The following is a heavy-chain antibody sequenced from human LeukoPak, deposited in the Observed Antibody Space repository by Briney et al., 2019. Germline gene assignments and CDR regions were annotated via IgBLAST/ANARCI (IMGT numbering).Heavy chain of an antibody. CDR1: GFTFSSYA. J-gene: IGHJ4*02. D-gene: IGHD3-10*01. CDR2: ISGSGGST. V-gene: IGHV3-23*01. Sequence: GGSLRLSCAASGFTFSSYAMSWVRQAPGKGLEWVSAISGSGGSTYYADSVKGRFTISRDNSKNTLYLQMNSLRAEDTAVYYCAKDVSYCSGSYKDYWGQGTLVTVSS. CDR3: AKDVSYCSGSYKDY.